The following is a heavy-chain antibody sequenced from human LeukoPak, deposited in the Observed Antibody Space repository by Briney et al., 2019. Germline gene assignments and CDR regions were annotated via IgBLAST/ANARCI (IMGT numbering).Heavy chain of an antibody. Sequence: GGSLRLSCAASGFTVSSNYMSWVRQAPGKGLEWVSVIYSGGSTYYADSVKGRFTISRDNSKNTLYLQMNSLRAEDTAVYYCARGSITFLHAFDIWGQGTMVTVSS. V-gene: IGHV3-66*01. J-gene: IGHJ3*02. CDR2: IYSGGST. CDR3: ARGSITFLHAFDI. CDR1: GFTVSSNY. D-gene: IGHD1-14*01.